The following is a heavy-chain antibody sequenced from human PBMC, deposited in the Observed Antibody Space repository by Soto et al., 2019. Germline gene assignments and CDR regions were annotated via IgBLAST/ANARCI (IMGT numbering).Heavy chain of an antibody. V-gene: IGHV4-31*03. CDR1: GGSISRGAYY. J-gene: IGHJ4*02. Sequence: SETLSLTCTVSGGSISRGAYYWTWIRQHPVKGLEWIGYISNSGSTNYNPSLKSRVTISVDTSKNQFSLKLSSVTAADTAVYYCARRTTFYYYFDYWGQGTLVTVSS. CDR3: ARRTTFYYYFDY. D-gene: IGHD3-16*01. CDR2: ISNSGST.